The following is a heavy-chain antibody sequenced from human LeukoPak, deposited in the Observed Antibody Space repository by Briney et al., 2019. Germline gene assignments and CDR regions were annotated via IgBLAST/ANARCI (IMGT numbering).Heavy chain of an antibody. CDR2: INHSGST. Sequence: SETLSLTCAVYGGSFSGYYWSWIRQPPGKGLEWIGEINHSGSTNYNPSLKSRVTISVDTSKNQFSLKLSSVTAADTAVYYCARVPYYYGSGKGPYNWFDPWGQGTLVTVSS. CDR3: ARVPYYYGSGKGPYNWFDP. V-gene: IGHV4-34*01. D-gene: IGHD3-10*01. CDR1: GGSFSGYY. J-gene: IGHJ5*02.